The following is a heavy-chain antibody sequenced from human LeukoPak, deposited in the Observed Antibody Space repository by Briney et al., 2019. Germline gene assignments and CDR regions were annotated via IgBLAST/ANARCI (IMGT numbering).Heavy chain of an antibody. D-gene: IGHD2-15*01. J-gene: IGHJ5*02. CDR3: ATSLQLLSTNWFDP. V-gene: IGHV4-34*01. CDR2: INHSGST. Sequence: SETLSLTCAVHGGSFSGYYWSWIRQPPGKWMEWIGEINHSGSTNYHPSLKSRVTISVDTSKNQFSLKLSSVTAADTAVYYCATSLQLLSTNWFDPWGQGTLVTVSS. CDR1: GGSFSGYY.